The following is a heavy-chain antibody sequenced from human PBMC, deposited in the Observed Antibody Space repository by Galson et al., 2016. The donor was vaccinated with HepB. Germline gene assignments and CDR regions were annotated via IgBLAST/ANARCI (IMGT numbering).Heavy chain of an antibody. D-gene: IGHD3-3*01. CDR3: ARDGYYDFWSGYYTRAFDI. J-gene: IGHJ3*02. V-gene: IGHV4-61*02. CDR1: GDSITCDNCF. CDR2: MHATGST. Sequence: TLSLTCTVSGDSITCDNCFWTWTRQPAGKGLEWIGRMHATGSTNYNPSLRSRVTISLDTSRNQFSLELRSVTAADPAVYYWARDGYYDFWSGYYTRAFDIWGQGTMVTVSS.